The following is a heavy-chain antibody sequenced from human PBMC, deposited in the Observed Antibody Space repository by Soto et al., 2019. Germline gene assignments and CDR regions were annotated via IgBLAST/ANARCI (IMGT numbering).Heavy chain of an antibody. Sequence: HPGGSLRLSCAASGFTFSSYGVHWVRQAPGKGLEWVAVISYDGSNKYYADSVKGRFTISRDNSKNTLYLQMNSLRAEDTAVYYCASSGQMATIYFDYWGQGTLVTVSS. J-gene: IGHJ4*02. D-gene: IGHD5-12*01. CDR1: GFTFSSYG. CDR3: ASSGQMATIYFDY. CDR2: ISYDGSNK. V-gene: IGHV3-30*03.